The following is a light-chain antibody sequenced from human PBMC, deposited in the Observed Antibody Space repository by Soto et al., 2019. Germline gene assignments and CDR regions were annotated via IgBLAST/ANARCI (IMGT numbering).Light chain of an antibody. CDR3: RSYTSSSTWV. CDR2: DVS. V-gene: IGLV2-14*01. J-gene: IGLJ3*02. Sequence: QSALTQPASVSGSPGQSITISCTGTNSDVGGYNYVSWYQQHPGKAPKLMIYDVSNRPSGVSNRFSGSKSGNTASLTISGLQAEDEADYYCRSYTSSSTWVFGGGTKLTVL. CDR1: NSDVGGYNY.